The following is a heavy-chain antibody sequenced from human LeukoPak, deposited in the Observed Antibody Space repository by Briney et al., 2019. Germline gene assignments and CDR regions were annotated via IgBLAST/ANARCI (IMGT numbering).Heavy chain of an antibody. V-gene: IGHV1-8*01. CDR1: GYTFTSYD. D-gene: IGHD6-13*01. CDR3: ARRPGIAAGSNWFDP. Sequence: GASVKVSCKASGYTFTSYDINWVRQATGQGLEWMGWMNPNSGNTGYAQKFRGRVTITADKSTRTAYMELSSLRSEDTAVYYCARRPGIAAGSNWFDPWGQGTLVTVSS. J-gene: IGHJ5*02. CDR2: MNPNSGNT.